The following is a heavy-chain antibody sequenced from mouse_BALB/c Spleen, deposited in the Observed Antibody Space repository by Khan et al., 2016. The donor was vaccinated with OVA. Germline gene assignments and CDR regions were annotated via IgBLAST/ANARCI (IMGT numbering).Heavy chain of an antibody. Sequence: QVQLQQSGPELVRPGVSVRLSCKGSGYTFTDYAMHWVKQSHAKSLEWIGLISSYSGNTNYKQKFKGKATMTVDKSSSTAYMELARLTSEDSAIYHRKESVYDGYYDYWGQGTNLTVCS. CDR1: GYTFTDYA. V-gene: IGHV1S137*01. J-gene: IGHJ2*01. CDR3: KESVYDGYYDY. CDR2: ISSYSGNT. D-gene: IGHD2-3*01.